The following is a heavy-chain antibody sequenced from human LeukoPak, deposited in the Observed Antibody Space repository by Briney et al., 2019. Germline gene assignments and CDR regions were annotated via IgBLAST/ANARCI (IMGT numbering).Heavy chain of an antibody. J-gene: IGHJ4*02. D-gene: IGHD2-2*01. CDR2: ISAYNGNT. Sequence: ASVKVSCKASGYTFISYGISWVRQAPGQGLEWMGWISAYNGNTNYAQKLQGRVTMTADTSTSTAYMELRSLRSDDTAVYYCARDCSSTSCYVSDWGQGTLVTVSS. CDR1: GYTFISYG. CDR3: ARDCSSTSCYVSD. V-gene: IGHV1-18*01.